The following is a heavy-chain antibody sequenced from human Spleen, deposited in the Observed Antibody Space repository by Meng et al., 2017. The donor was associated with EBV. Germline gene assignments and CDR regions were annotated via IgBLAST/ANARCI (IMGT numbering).Heavy chain of an antibody. D-gene: IGHD5-12*01. CDR1: GYTVNNFG. J-gene: IGHJ4*02. Sequence: QVPLVQSGAGVEKPGASVKVSWNAFGYTVNNFGIRCVRQAPGKGLEWMGWISPYHGNTVYAQKLQGRVSMTTDTSTNTAYMELWSLRSDDTAVYYCARDVYSGYDRLGYWGQGTLVTVSS. CDR3: ARDVYSGYDRLGY. CDR2: ISPYHGNT. V-gene: IGHV1-18*01.